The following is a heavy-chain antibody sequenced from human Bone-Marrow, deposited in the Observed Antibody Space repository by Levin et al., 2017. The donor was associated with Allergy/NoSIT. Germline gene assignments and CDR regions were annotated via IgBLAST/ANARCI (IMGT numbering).Heavy chain of an antibody. Sequence: GGSLRLSCAASGFTFRNYFMIWVRQAPGKGLEWVSAISGSGGDTRYADSVRGRFTVSRDNAKNTLHLEMSSLRAEDTAIYYCGRDPNGDYLGAFEMWGQGTVVTVSS. D-gene: IGHD2-8*01. V-gene: IGHV3-23*01. CDR1: GFTFRNYF. CDR3: GRDPNGDYLGAFEM. J-gene: IGHJ3*02. CDR2: ISGSGGDT.